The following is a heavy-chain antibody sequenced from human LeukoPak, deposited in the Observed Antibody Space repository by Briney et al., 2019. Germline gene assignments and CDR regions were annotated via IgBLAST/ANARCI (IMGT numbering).Heavy chain of an antibody. J-gene: IGHJ4*02. CDR2: ISSNGGSR. Sequence: GGSLRLSCAASGFTFSSYAMHWVRQAPGKGLEYVSAISSNGGSRYYANSVKGRFTITRDNSKNTLYLQMGSMRSEDMAVYYLARASDFWSGYFFDYWGQATLVTVPP. V-gene: IGHV3-64*01. D-gene: IGHD3-3*01. CDR1: GFTFSSYA. CDR3: ARASDFWSGYFFDY.